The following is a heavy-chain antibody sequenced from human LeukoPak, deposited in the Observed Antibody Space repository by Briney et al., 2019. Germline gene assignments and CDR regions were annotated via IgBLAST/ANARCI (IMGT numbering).Heavy chain of an antibody. V-gene: IGHV1-3*01. D-gene: IGHD6-13*01. CDR3: AREAPAAGVAFDI. CDR2: INAGNGNT. CDR1: GYTFTSYA. Sequence: GASVKVSCKASGYTFTSYAMHWVRQAPGQRLEWMGWINAGNGNTKYSQKFQGRVTITRDTSASTAYMELSSLRSEDTAVYYCAREAPAAGVAFDIWGQGTMVTVSS. J-gene: IGHJ3*02.